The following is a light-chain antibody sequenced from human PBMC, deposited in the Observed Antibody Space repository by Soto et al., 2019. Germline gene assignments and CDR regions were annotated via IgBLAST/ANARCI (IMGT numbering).Light chain of an antibody. CDR3: QVWDSSSWV. J-gene: IGLJ3*02. CDR2: RDS. CDR1: NIGSKN. V-gene: IGLV3-9*01. Sequence: SYELTQLLSVSVALGQTARLTCGGNNIGSKNVHWYQQKPGQAPVLVIYRDSNRPSGIPERFSGSNSGNTATLTISRAQAGDEADYYCQVWDSSSWVFGGGTKLTVL.